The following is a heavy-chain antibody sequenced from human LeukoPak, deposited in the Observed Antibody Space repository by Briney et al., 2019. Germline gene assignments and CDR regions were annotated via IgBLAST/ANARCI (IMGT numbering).Heavy chain of an antibody. D-gene: IGHD6-13*01. CDR3: GKDLRWAFDH. V-gene: IGHV3-23*01. Sequence: GGSLRLSCAASGFAFSTFGMSWVRQAPGKGLEWVSALSGNGVKTYYADSVRGRFTISRDNSKNTMFLQMNSLRGEDTAVYYCGKDLRWAFDHWGQGTLVTVSS. CDR2: LSGNGVKT. CDR1: GFAFSTFG. J-gene: IGHJ4*02.